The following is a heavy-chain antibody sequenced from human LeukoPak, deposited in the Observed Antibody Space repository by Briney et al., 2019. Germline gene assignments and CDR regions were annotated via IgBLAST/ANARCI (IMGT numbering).Heavy chain of an antibody. CDR2: TIPIFGTA. J-gene: IGHJ5*02. Sequence: SVKVSCKASGGTFSSYAISWVRQAPGQGLEWMGGTIPIFGTANYAQKFQGRDTITADESTSTAYMELSSLRSEDTAVYYCARVGVLNPRWFDPWGQGTLVTVSS. D-gene: IGHD2-8*01. V-gene: IGHV1-69*13. CDR1: GGTFSSYA. CDR3: ARVGVLNPRWFDP.